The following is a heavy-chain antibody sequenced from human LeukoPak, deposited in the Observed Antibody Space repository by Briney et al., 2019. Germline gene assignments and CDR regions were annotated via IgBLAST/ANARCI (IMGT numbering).Heavy chain of an antibody. J-gene: IGHJ5*02. Sequence: ASVKVSFKASGYTFTGYYIHWVRQAPGQGLEWMGWINPNSGGTKHAQKFQGRVTLTRDTSISTAYMELSRLRSDDTAVFYCARGEYSYGPPTPWFDPWGQGTLVTVSS. V-gene: IGHV1-2*02. CDR2: INPNSGGT. CDR1: GYTFTGYY. CDR3: ARGEYSYGPPTPWFDP. D-gene: IGHD5-18*01.